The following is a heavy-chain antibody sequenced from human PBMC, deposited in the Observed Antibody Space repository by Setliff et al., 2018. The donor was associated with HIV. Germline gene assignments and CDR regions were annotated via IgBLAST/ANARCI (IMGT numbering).Heavy chain of an antibody. Sequence: SETLSLTCTVSGDSVNDRSYFWGWIRQPPGKGLEWIGYIYYSGSTYYNPSLKSRVTISVDTSKNTAFLQIDSLHSGDTASYYCGRHVDGYCSATSCFVMSWHWGQGTLVTVSS. D-gene: IGHD2-2*01. CDR3: GRHVDGYCSATSCFVMSWH. V-gene: IGHV4-31*06. CDR2: IYYSGST. J-gene: IGHJ4*02. CDR1: GDSVNDRSYF.